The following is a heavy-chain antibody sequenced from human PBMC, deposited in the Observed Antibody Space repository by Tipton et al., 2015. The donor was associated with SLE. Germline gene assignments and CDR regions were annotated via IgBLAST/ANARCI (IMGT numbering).Heavy chain of an antibody. CDR1: GFSFTSYY. CDR3: ARDSSRDDSDTNWLDP. J-gene: IGHJ5*02. D-gene: IGHD3-16*01. V-gene: IGHV1-46*01. Sequence: QSGAEVKKPGASVKVSCKAFGFSFTSYYIHWVRQAPGQGLEWMGVINPSGGSTSYAQKFQGRVTMTRDTTTSTVYLELSSLRSDDTAVYYCARDSSRDDSDTNWLDPWGQGTLVTVSS. CDR2: INPSGGST.